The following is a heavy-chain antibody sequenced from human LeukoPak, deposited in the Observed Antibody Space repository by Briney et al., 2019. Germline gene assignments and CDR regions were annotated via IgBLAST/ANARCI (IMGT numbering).Heavy chain of an antibody. CDR2: ISGTGATT. Sequence: GGSLRLSCSASGFTFSGHAMGWVRQAPGEGLEWVSSISGTGATTSYGNSGKGRFTISRDNAKSTVYLQMNSLLAEDTAVYYCAKDRGYWGQGTLVTVSS. CDR3: AKDRGY. V-gene: IGHV3-23*01. J-gene: IGHJ4*02. CDR1: GFTFSGHA.